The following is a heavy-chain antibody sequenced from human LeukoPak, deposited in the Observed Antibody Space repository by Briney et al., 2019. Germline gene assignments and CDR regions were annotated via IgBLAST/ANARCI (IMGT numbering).Heavy chain of an antibody. Sequence: PSETLSLTCAVSGYSISSGYYWGWLRQPPGKGLEWIGSIYHSGNTYYNPSLKSRVTISLGTSKNQFSLKLSSVTAADTAVYYCARLKDSSGYYPNYFDYWGQGTLVTVCS. V-gene: IGHV4-38-2*01. D-gene: IGHD3-22*01. CDR1: GYSISSGYY. CDR2: IYHSGNT. J-gene: IGHJ4*02. CDR3: ARLKDSSGYYPNYFDY.